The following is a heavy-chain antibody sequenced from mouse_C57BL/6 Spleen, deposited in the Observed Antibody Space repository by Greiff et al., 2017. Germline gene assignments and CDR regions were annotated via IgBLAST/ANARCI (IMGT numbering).Heavy chain of an antibody. CDR1: GFNIKDYY. CDR3: ALAVVATDWYFEV. V-gene: IGHV14-2*01. J-gene: IGHJ1*03. D-gene: IGHD1-1*01. CDR2: IAPEDGET. Sequence: VQLQQSGAELVKPGASVKLSCTASGFNIKDYYMHWVKQRTEQGLEWIGRIAPEDGETKYAPKFQGKATITADTSSNTAYMQLSRLTTEDTSVEYWALAVVATDWYFEVWGTVTTVTVSS.